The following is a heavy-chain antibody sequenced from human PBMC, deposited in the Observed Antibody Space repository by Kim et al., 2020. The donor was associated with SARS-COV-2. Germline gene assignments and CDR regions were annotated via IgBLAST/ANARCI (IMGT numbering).Heavy chain of an antibody. D-gene: IGHD7-27*01. CDR3: ARVAGDQNHYYYGMDV. J-gene: IGHJ6*02. Sequence: SETLSLTCTVSGGSISSGHYYWSWIRQHPGKGLEWIGYIFYSGINYSNPSLNSRVSISVDTSKNQFSLRLSSVTVADTAVYYCARVAGDQNHYYYGMDVWGPGTTVTVSS. V-gene: IGHV4-31*03. CDR1: GGSISSGHYY. CDR2: IFYSGIN.